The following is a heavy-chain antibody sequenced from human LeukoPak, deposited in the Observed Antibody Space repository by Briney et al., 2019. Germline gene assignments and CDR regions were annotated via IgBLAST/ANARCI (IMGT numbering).Heavy chain of an antibody. CDR3: ARGTYDFLSGYPDSFDY. D-gene: IGHD3-3*01. CDR2: ISSSGSTI. J-gene: IGHJ4*02. Sequence: GGSLRLSCAASGFTFSDYYMSWIRQAPGKGLEWVSYISSSGSTIYYADPVKGRFTISRDNAKNSLYLQMNSLRAEDTAVYYCARGTYDFLSGYPDSFDYWGQGTLVTVSS. CDR1: GFTFSDYY. V-gene: IGHV3-11*04.